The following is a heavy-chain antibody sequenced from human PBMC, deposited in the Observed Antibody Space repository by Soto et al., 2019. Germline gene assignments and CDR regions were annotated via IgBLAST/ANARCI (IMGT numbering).Heavy chain of an antibody. D-gene: IGHD2-2*01. CDR1: GFTFCGHW. Sequence: GSLRLSCAASGFTFCGHWMHWVRQVPGKGLEWVSRINTDGGSSAYADSVKGRFTISRDNAKNTLYLQMKGLRAEDTAVYYCAREAGYCSRTSCYRRAFDTWGQGTTVTV. J-gene: IGHJ3*02. V-gene: IGHV3-74*03. CDR2: INTDGGSS. CDR3: AREAGYCSRTSCYRRAFDT.